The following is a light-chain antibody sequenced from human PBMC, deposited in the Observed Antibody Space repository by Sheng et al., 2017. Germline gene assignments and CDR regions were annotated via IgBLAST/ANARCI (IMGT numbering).Light chain of an antibody. CDR3: QQYGSSPLT. CDR1: QTVKINY. Sequence: EIVLTQSPGTLSLSPGERATLSCRASQTVKINYLAWYRQRPGQSPKLLMYGASNRAAGTPDRFSGSGSGTDFNLTITRLEPEDFAMYYCQQYGSSPLTFGGGTKVEIK. CDR2: GAS. J-gene: IGKJ4*01. V-gene: IGKV3-20*01.